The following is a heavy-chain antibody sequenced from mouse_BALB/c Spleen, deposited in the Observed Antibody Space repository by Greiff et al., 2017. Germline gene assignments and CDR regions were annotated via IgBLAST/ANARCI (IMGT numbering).Heavy chain of an antibody. D-gene: IGHD1-1*01. V-gene: IGHV6-6*02. CDR2: IRLKSNNYAT. CDR3: TRATVVPFAY. J-gene: IGHJ3*01. Sequence: EVKVEESGGGLVQPGGSMKLSCVASGFTFSNYWMNWVRQSPEKGLEWVAEIRLKSNNYATHYAESVKGRFTISRDDSKSSVYLQMNNLRAEDTGIYYCTRATVVPFAYWGQGTLVTVSA. CDR1: GFTFSNYW.